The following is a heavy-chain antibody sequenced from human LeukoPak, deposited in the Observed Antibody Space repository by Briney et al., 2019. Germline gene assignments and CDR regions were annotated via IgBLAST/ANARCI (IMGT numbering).Heavy chain of an antibody. Sequence: SETLSLTCAVYGESFSDYYWSWIRQPPEKGLEWIWQISHDGNTNYNPSLKSRVTLSTDTSKNQFSLRLTSVATADTAIYYCARRRDWNDVLDSWGQGTPVTVSS. CDR1: GESFSDYY. J-gene: IGHJ4*02. V-gene: IGHV4-34*01. CDR3: ARRRDWNDVLDS. D-gene: IGHD1-1*01. CDR2: ISHDGNT.